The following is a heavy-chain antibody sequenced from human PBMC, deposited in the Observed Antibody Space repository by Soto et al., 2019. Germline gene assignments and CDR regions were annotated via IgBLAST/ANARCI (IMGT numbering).Heavy chain of an antibody. J-gene: IGHJ4*02. V-gene: IGHV4-30-4*01. D-gene: IGHD1-26*01. CDR1: GGSITSDYYY. CDR3: ARGGAIADYYFDY. Sequence: QVQLQESGPGLVKPSQTLSLTCTVSGGSITSDYYYWSWIRQPPGKGLEWIGYIYHSGNTYYNPSLKSRLTISVDTSKSQFSLKMSSVTAADTAVYYCARGGAIADYYFDYWGQGTLVTVSS. CDR2: IYHSGNT.